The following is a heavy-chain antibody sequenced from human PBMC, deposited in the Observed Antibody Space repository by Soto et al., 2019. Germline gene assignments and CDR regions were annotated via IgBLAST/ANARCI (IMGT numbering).Heavy chain of an antibody. D-gene: IGHD6-13*01. V-gene: IGHV4-39*01. CDR3: ARPGVAAVAGNWFDL. J-gene: IGHJ5*02. CDR2: IYYTGSA. Sequence: SETLSLTCTVSGGSISSSSYYWDWIRQPPGKGLEWIGNIYYTGSAYFNPSLKSRVTITKDTSKNQFSLKLTSVTAADTAVYFCARPGVAAVAGNWFDLWGPGNLVTV. CDR1: GGSISSSSYY.